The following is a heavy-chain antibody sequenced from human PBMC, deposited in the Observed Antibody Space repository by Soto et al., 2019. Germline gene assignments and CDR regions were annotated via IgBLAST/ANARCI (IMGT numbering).Heavy chain of an antibody. J-gene: IGHJ4*02. V-gene: IGHV3-23*01. CDR3: AKERSSGWSFDY. Sequence: GGPLRLSCAASGFTFSTYAMNWVRQAPGKGLEWVSGISGSGDSTYYADSVKGRFTVSRDNSKNTLYLQMNSLRGEDTAVFYCAKERSSGWSFDYWGQGTLVTVSS. CDR1: GFTFSTYA. CDR2: ISGSGDST. D-gene: IGHD6-19*01.